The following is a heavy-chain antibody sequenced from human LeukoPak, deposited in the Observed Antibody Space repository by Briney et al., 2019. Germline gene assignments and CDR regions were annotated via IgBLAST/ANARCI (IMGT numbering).Heavy chain of an antibody. CDR2: IYYSGST. Sequence: SETLSLTCTVSGGSISSSSYYWGWIRQPPGKGLEWIGSIYYSGSTYYNPSLKSRVTISVDTSKNQFSLKLSSVTAADTAVYYCARLIRDYDILTGYDNWFDPWGQGTLVTVSS. J-gene: IGHJ5*02. CDR3: ARLIRDYDILTGYDNWFDP. V-gene: IGHV4-39*07. D-gene: IGHD3-9*01. CDR1: GGSISSSSYY.